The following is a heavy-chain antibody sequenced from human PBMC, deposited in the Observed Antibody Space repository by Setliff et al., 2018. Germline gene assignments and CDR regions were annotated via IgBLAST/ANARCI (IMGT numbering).Heavy chain of an antibody. CDR3: ARGRGLEWLPESWFDP. J-gene: IGHJ5*02. CDR2: INHSGKT. V-gene: IGHV4-4*02. D-gene: IGHD3-3*01. Sequence: PSETLSLTCAVSGGSISSGNWWSWVRQTPGKGLEWIGEINHSGKTNHKPSLKSRVTMSVDKSKNHFSLTLTSVTAADTAVYYCARGRGLEWLPESWFDPWGQGTLVTVSS. CDR1: GGSISSGNW.